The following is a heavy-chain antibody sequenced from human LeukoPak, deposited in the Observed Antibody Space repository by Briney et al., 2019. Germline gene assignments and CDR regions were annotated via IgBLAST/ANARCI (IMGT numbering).Heavy chain of an antibody. CDR3: AIHWYFDL. Sequence: SETLSLTCTVSGGSISSYYWSWIRQPPGKGLEWIGYIYYSGSTYYNPSLKSRVTISVDTSKNQFSLKLSSVTAADTAVYYCAIHWYFDLWGRGTLVAVSS. CDR2: IYYSGST. CDR1: GGSISSYY. J-gene: IGHJ2*01. V-gene: IGHV4-59*04.